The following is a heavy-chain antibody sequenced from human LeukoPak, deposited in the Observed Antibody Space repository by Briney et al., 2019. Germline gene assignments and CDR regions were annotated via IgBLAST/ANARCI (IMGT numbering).Heavy chain of an antibody. Sequence: GGSLRLSCAASGFTFSSYSMNWVRQAPGKGLEWVAKIKQEGSEKFYVDSVRGRFTISRDNAKNSLYLQMNSLRAEDTGIYYCARENRDGYNPYNWFDPWGQGTLVTVSS. CDR1: GFTFSSYS. V-gene: IGHV3-7*01. CDR3: ARENRDGYNPYNWFDP. D-gene: IGHD5-24*01. CDR2: IKQEGSEK. J-gene: IGHJ5*02.